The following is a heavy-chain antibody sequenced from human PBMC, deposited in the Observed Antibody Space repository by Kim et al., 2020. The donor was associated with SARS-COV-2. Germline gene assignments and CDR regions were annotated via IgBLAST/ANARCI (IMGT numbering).Heavy chain of an antibody. Sequence: SETLSLTCTVSGGSISSSSYYWGWIRQPPGKGLEWIGSIYYSGSTYYNPSLKSRVTISVDTSKNQFSLKLSSVTAADTAVYYCAILGEYYYGSGSYSTAEQRDYWGQGTLVTVSS. CDR1: GGSISSSSYY. CDR2: IYYSGST. J-gene: IGHJ4*02. D-gene: IGHD3-10*01. V-gene: IGHV4-39*01. CDR3: AILGEYYYGSGSYSTAEQRDY.